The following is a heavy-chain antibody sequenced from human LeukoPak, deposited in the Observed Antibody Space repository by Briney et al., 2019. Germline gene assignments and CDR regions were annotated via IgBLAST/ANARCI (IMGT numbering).Heavy chain of an antibody. V-gene: IGHV4-39*01. D-gene: IGHD3-22*01. Sequence: SETLSLTCTVSGGSISSSHWWGWIRQPPGKGLEWIGSIYYSGSTYYNTSLKSRVTISVDTSKNQFSLKLSSVTAADTAVYYCARLPYYYDSSGYYHAGTDYWGQGTLVTVSS. CDR3: ARLPYYYDSSGYYHAGTDY. CDR2: IYYSGST. J-gene: IGHJ4*02. CDR1: GGSISSSHW.